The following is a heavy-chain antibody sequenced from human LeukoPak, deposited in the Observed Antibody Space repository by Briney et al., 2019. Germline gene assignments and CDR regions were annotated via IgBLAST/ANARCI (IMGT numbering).Heavy chain of an antibody. V-gene: IGHV1-8*01. J-gene: IGHJ5*02. D-gene: IGHD2-15*01. CDR3: ARGPAASHRNWFDP. CDR2: MNPNSGYT. Sequence: ASVTVSCKASGYTFTNYDVNWVRQATGQGLEWMGWMNPNSGYTGHAQKFQGRVTMTRNTSISTAYMELSSLRSEDTAVYYCARGPAASHRNWFDPWGQGTLVTVSS. CDR1: GYTFTNYD.